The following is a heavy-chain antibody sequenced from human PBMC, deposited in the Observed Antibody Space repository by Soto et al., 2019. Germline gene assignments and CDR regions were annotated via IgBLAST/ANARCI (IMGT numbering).Heavy chain of an antibody. D-gene: IGHD2-2*01. CDR3: ASSVSTSSYNWFDP. J-gene: IGHJ5*02. CDR2: ISAYNGNT. Sequence: ASVKVSCKASGYTFTSYGISWVRQAPGQGLEWMGWISAYNGNTNYAQKLQGRVTMTTDTSTSTAYMELRSLRSDDTAVYYCASSVSTSSYNWFDPWGQGTLVTVS. CDR1: GYTFTSYG. V-gene: IGHV1-18*01.